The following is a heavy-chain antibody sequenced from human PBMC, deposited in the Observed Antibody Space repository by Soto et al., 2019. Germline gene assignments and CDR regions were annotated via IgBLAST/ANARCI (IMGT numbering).Heavy chain of an antibody. CDR2: ITPIFNAA. CDR3: AKGTSLYGAVYWYFDL. CDR1: GGTFSTYT. V-gene: IGHV1-69*12. Sequence: QVHLVQSGAEVMQPGSSVKVSCKASGGTFSTYTITWVRQAPGQGLEWIGGITPIFNAAHYAQKFQGRVTITADESTSTAYMEVSSLTSEDTVVYFCAKGTSLYGAVYWYFDLWGRGTLVTVSS. D-gene: IGHD3-10*02. J-gene: IGHJ2*01.